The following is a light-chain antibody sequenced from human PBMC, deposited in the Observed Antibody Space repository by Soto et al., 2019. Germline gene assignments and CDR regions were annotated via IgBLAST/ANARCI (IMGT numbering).Light chain of an antibody. CDR3: SSYAGSSVPVA. CDR2: DVT. CDR1: SSDVGGYNF. Sequence: QSALTQPPSASGSPGQSVPISCTGASSDVGGYNFVSWYQQHPGKAPKLMIYDVTKRPSGVPDRFSGSKSGNTASLTVSGLQADDEADYYCSSYAGSSVPVAFGGGTKLTVL. V-gene: IGLV2-8*01. J-gene: IGLJ2*01.